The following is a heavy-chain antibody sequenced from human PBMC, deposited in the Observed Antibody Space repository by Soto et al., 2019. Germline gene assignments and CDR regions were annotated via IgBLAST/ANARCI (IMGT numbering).Heavy chain of an antibody. J-gene: IGHJ6*02. Sequence: PSETLSLTCTVPGGSISSSSYYWGWIRQPPGKGLEWIGSIYYSGSTYYNPSLKSRVTISVDTSKNQFSLKLSSVTAADTAVYYCARDTVVPSAVDYYYGMDVWGQGTTVTVSS. V-gene: IGHV4-39*02. CDR2: IYYSGST. CDR1: GGSISSSSYY. D-gene: IGHD2-2*01. CDR3: ARDTVVPSAVDYYYGMDV.